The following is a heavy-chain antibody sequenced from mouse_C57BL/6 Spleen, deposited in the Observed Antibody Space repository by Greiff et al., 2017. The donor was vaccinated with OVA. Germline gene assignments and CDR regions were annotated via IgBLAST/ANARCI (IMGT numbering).Heavy chain of an antibody. CDR3: ARSPSNYVGFAY. CDR1: GYSFTGYY. CDR2: INPSTGGT. D-gene: IGHD2-5*01. V-gene: IGHV1-42*01. Sequence: VQLKQSGPELVKPGASVKISCKASGYSFTGYYMNWVKQSPEKSLEWIGEINPSTGGTTYNQKFKAKATLTVDKSSSTAYMQLKSLTSEDSAVYYCARSPSNYVGFAYWGQGTLVTVSA. J-gene: IGHJ3*01.